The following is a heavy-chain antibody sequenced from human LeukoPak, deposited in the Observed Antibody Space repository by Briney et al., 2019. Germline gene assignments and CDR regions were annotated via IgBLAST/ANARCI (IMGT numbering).Heavy chain of an antibody. CDR3: ARWIRFNSWFDP. Sequence: SETLSLTCTVSGGSISSYYWSWIRQPPGKGLEWIGYIYYSGSTNYNPSLKSRVTISVDTSKNQFSLKLSSVTAADTAVYYCARWIRFNSWFDPWGQGTLVTVSS. J-gene: IGHJ5*02. CDR2: IYYSGST. V-gene: IGHV4-59*01. CDR1: GGSISSYY. D-gene: IGHD5-18*01.